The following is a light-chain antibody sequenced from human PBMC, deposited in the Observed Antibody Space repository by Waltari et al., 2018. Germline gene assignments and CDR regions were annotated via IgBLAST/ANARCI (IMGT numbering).Light chain of an antibody. V-gene: IGKV3-11*01. CDR1: QSVSSY. CDR2: DAS. J-gene: IGKJ4*01. CDR3: QQRSNWPLT. Sequence: EIVVTQSPATLSLSPGERATLSCRASQSVSSYLAWYQQKPGQAPRLLIYDASNRATGIPARFSGSGSGTDFTLTISSLKPEDFAVYYCQQRSNWPLTFGGGTKVEIK.